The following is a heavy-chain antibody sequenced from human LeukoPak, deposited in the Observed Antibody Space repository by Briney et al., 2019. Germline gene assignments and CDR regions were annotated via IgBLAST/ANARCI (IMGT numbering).Heavy chain of an antibody. Sequence: GGSLRLSCAASGFTFSLYAMNWVRQAPGKGLEWISYIHDDSSDIHYAGSVRGRFTISRDDARKTLYLQLSSLRVEDTAVYYCARDTFQPGLIDSWGQGTLITVSS. CDR2: IHDDSSDI. V-gene: IGHV3-21*05. CDR1: GFTFSLYA. J-gene: IGHJ4*02. D-gene: IGHD2-2*01. CDR3: ARDTFQPGLIDS.